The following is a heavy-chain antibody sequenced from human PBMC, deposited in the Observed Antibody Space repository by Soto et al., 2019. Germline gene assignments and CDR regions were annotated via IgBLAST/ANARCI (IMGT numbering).Heavy chain of an antibody. CDR1: GFTFNTYD. CDR2: ITTSSAYI. Sequence: EVRLVESGGGLVKPGGSLRLSCAASGFTFNTYDMNWVRQAPGKGLEWVSSITTSSAYIYYADSLKGRITISRDNAKNSLCLQMNSLRAEDTAVYYCVRSGTARLLRHSWFDTWGQGTLVTVSS. CDR3: VRSGTARLLRHSWFDT. J-gene: IGHJ5*02. D-gene: IGHD2-21*01. V-gene: IGHV3-21*01.